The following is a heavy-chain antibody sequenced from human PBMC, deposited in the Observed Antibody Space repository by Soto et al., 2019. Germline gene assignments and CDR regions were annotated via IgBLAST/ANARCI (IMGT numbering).Heavy chain of an antibody. Sequence: GGSLRLCCGASGFTFSSYAMSCVRQAPGNGLDWVSVISGSGGITYSADSVNCRFTISRDNSKKLLYLQMKRLRAADPAVYYCAHGITDIGGYYSYIMDVWGRGTAVTVS. J-gene: IGHJ6*04. CDR1: GFTFSSYA. V-gene: IGHV3-23*01. CDR3: AHGITDIGGYYSYIMDV. CDR2: ISGSGGIT. D-gene: IGHD2-15*01.